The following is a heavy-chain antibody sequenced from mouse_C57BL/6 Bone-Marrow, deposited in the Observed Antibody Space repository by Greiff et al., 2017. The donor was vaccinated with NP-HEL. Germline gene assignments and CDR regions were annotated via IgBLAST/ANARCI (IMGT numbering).Heavy chain of an antibody. V-gene: IGHV1-18*01. J-gene: IGHJ4*01. CDR3: SRLRQRRYYAMDY. D-gene: IGHD2-2*01. CDR2: INPNNGGT. CDR1: GYTFTDYN. Sequence: EVQLQQSGPELVKPGASVKIPCKASGYTFTDYNMDWVKQSHGKSLEWIGDINPNNGGTIYNQKFKGKATLTVDKSSSTAYMELRSLTSEDTAVYYCSRLRQRRYYAMDYWGQGTSVTVSS.